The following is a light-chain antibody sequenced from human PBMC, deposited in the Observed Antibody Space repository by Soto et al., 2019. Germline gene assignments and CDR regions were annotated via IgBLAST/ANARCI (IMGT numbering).Light chain of an antibody. CDR2: GNS. CDR3: QSYDSSLSGYV. CDR1: RSNIGAGYD. Sequence: QSVLTQPPSVSGAPGQRVTISCTGSRSNIGAGYDVHWYQQLPGTAPKLLIYGNSNRPSGVPDRFSCSKSGTSASLAITGLQAEDEADYYCQSYDSSLSGYVFGTGTKVTV. J-gene: IGLJ1*01. V-gene: IGLV1-40*01.